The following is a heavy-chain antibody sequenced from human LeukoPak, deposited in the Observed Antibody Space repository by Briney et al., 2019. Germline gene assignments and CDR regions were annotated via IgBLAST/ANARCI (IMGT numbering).Heavy chain of an antibody. D-gene: IGHD2-15*01. CDR1: GYTFTSYG. Sequence: ASVKVSCKASGYTFTSYGISWVRQAPGQGLEWMGWISAYNGNTNYAQKLQGRVTMTTDISTSTAYMELRSLRSDDTAVYYCARDAIIYCSGGSCYSDYWGQGTLVTVSS. CDR2: ISAYNGNT. CDR3: ARDAIIYCSGGSCYSDY. V-gene: IGHV1-18*01. J-gene: IGHJ4*02.